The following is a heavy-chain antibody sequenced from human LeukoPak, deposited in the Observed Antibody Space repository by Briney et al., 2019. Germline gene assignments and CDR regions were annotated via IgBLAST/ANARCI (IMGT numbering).Heavy chain of an antibody. J-gene: IGHJ4*02. CDR1: GSFSSYV. D-gene: IGHD2-2*01. Sequence: GGSLRLSCAASGSFSSYVMTWVRQAPGRGLEWVSTLSASGGSTYYADSVKGRFTISRDNSENTLYLQMSSLRAEDTAVYFCAKDLILVLPAAYDYWGQGTLVTVSS. V-gene: IGHV3-23*01. CDR3: AKDLILVLPAAYDY. CDR2: LSASGGST.